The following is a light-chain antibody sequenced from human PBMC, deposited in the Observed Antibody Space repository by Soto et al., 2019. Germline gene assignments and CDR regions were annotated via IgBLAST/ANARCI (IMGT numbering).Light chain of an antibody. J-gene: IGKJ4*01. CDR2: GAS. Sequence: EIVMTQSPATLSVSPGERVTLSCRASQDIRSSLAWYQQKPGQAPRLLIYGASIRATGAPATFSGSGSGTEFTLSISSLQSEHLGVYYCQQDSSWPLTFGGGTKV. CDR3: QQDSSWPLT. V-gene: IGKV3-15*01. CDR1: QDIRSS.